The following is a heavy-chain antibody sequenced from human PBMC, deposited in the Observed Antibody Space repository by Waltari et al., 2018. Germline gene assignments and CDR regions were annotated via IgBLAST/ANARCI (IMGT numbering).Heavy chain of an antibody. CDR1: GDSISNHF. D-gene: IGHD2-8*02. CDR3: VRGKLGFCTGSSCHLDL. V-gene: IGHV4-59*11. CDR2: IHYSGTT. Sequence: QVQVQESGPGLVKPSETVSLTCTVPGDSISNHFWTWIRQPPEKGLEWIGNIHYSGTTNYNPSLKSRVAISLDTSKNHLSLRLDSVTAADTALYFCVRGKLGFCTGSSCHLDLWGRGTLVTVSS. J-gene: IGHJ5*02.